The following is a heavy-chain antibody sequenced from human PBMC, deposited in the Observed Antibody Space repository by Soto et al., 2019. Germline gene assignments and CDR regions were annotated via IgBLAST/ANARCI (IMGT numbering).Heavy chain of an antibody. V-gene: IGHV1-18*01. CDR2: ISAYNGNT. CDR3: ARGKASAWLNWFDP. D-gene: IGHD6-19*01. Sequence: QVQLVQSGAEVKKPGASVKVSCKASGYTFTSYGISWVRKAPGQGLEWMGWISAYNGNTNYAQKLQGRVTMTTDTSTSTAYMERRILRSDDTAVYYCARGKASAWLNWFDPWDQGTLVTVSS. CDR1: GYTFTSYG. J-gene: IGHJ5*02.